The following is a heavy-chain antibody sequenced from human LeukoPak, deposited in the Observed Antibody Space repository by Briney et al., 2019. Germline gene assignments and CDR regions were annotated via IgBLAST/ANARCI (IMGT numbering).Heavy chain of an antibody. J-gene: IGHJ5*02. CDR3: TAVAGQWLVVDWFDP. V-gene: IGHV3-15*01. CDR1: GFTFSNVW. D-gene: IGHD6-19*01. Sequence: ESGGSLRLSCAASGFTFSNVWMSWVRQAPGKGLEWVGRIKSKSDGGTTDYGAPVKGRFTISRDDSKNTLYLQMNSLKTEDTAVYYCTAVAGQWLVVDWFDPWGQGTLVTVSS. CDR2: IKSKSDGGTT.